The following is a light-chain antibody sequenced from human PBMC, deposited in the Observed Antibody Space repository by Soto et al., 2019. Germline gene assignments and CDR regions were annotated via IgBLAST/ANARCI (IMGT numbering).Light chain of an antibody. CDR1: QSISSS. J-gene: IGKJ3*01. CDR3: QQYNTYPPT. V-gene: IGKV1-5*03. Sequence: DIQMTQSPSTLSASVGERVTITCRASQSISSSLAWYQQKPGKAPNLLIYKASSLQGGVPSRFSGSGSGTEFSLTISSLQPDDLATYFCQQYNTYPPTFGPGTKVDIK. CDR2: KAS.